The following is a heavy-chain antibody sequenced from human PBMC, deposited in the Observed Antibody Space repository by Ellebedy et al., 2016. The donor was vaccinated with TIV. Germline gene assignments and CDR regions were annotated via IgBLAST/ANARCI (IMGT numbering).Heavy chain of an antibody. J-gene: IGHJ4*02. V-gene: IGHV3-23*01. CDR1: GSTLRSYA. Sequence: GESLKISXAASGSTLRSYAMTWVRQAPGKGLVWVSGISGSGGSTNYADSVKGRFTISRDNSKNTLYLQVNSLRVEDTALYFCARRGWYSSSWFPTDYFDYWGQGTLVTVSS. D-gene: IGHD6-13*01. CDR3: ARRGWYSSSWFPTDYFDY. CDR2: ISGSGGST.